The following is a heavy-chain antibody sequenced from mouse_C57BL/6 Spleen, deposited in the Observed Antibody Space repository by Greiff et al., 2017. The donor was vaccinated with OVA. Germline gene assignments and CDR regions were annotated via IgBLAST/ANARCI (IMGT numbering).Heavy chain of an antibody. CDR2: IYPRSGNT. V-gene: IGHV1-81*01. CDR1: GYTFTSYG. D-gene: IGHD1-1*01. J-gene: IGHJ4*01. Sequence: VKLMESGAELARPGASVKLSCKASGYTFTSYGISWVKQRTGQGLEWIGEIYPRSGNTYYNEKFKGKATLTADKSSSTAYMELRSLTSEDSAVYFCARWGGSSSYAMDYWGQGTSVTVSS. CDR3: ARWGGSSSYAMDY.